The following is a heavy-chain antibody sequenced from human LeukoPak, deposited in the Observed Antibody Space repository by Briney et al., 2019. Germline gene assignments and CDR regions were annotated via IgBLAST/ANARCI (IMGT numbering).Heavy chain of an antibody. CDR1: GGSISSSSYY. CDR2: IYYSGST. D-gene: IGHD4-17*01. V-gene: IGHV4-39*07. Sequence: SETLSLTCTVSGGSISSSSYYWGWIRQPPGKGLEWIGSIYYSGSTYYNPSLKSRVTISVDTSKNQFSLKLSSVTAADTAVYYCARVGSMTTVTQSYYYYYMDVWGKGTTVTISS. J-gene: IGHJ6*03. CDR3: ARVGSMTTVTQSYYYYYMDV.